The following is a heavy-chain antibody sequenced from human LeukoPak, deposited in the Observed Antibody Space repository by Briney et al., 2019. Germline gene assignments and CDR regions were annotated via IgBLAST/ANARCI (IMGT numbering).Heavy chain of an antibody. CDR2: IYTSGST. J-gene: IGHJ3*02. D-gene: IGHD1-26*01. CDR3: ARDRYSGSYYVLDDAFDI. V-gene: IGHV4-4*07. Sequence: SETLSLTCTVSGGSISSYYWSWIRQPAGKGLEWIGRIYTSGSTNYNPSLKSRVTMSVDTSKNQFSLKLSSVTAADTAVYYCARDRYSGSYYVLDDAFDIWGQGTMVTVSS. CDR1: GGSISSYY.